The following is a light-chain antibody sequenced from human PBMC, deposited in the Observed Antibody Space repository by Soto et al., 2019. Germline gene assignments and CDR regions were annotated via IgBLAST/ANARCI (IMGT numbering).Light chain of an antibody. J-gene: IGKJ2*01. V-gene: IGKV1-39*01. CDR1: QTISRY. CDR3: QQSSDSPYT. CDR2: TAT. Sequence: DIQMTQAPSSLAASVGDRVTVTCRASQTISRYLNWYQQNPGKAPKLLIYTATSLQSGVPSRFSGSGSATDFTLTISSLQPEDVATYYCQQSSDSPYTFGQGTKLEIK.